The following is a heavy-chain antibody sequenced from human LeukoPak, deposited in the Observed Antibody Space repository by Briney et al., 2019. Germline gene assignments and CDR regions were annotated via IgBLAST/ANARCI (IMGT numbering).Heavy chain of an antibody. Sequence: PSETLSLTCTASGGSISSYYWSWIRQPAGKGLEWIGRIYTSGSTNYNPSLKSRVTMSVDTSKNQFSLKLSSVTAADTAVYYCARGGGRGGSGNLYGMDVWGQGTTVTVSS. J-gene: IGHJ6*02. CDR1: GGSISSYY. V-gene: IGHV4-4*07. D-gene: IGHD3-10*01. CDR2: IYTSGST. CDR3: ARGGGRGGSGNLYGMDV.